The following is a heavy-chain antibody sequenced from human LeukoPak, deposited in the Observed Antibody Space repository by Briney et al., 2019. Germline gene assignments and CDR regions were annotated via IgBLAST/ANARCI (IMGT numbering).Heavy chain of an antibody. Sequence: SETLSLTCTVSGGSISSYYWSWIRQPAGKGLEWIGRIYTSGSTNYNPSLKSRVTMAVDTSKNQFSLKLSSVTAADTAVYYCASSSLYGSGSYSMGYWGQGTLVTVSS. J-gene: IGHJ4*02. V-gene: IGHV4-4*07. CDR3: ASSSLYGSGSYSMGY. CDR1: GGSISSYY. D-gene: IGHD3-10*01. CDR2: IYTSGST.